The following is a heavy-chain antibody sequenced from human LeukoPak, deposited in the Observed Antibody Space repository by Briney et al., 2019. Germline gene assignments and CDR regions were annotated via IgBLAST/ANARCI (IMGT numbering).Heavy chain of an antibody. CDR1: GLTFSSYA. CDR3: AREHSGYDFPGRDYYYMDV. D-gene: IGHD5-12*01. J-gene: IGHJ6*03. Sequence: PGGSLRLSCAASGLTFSSYAMNWVRQAPGKGLEWVSAISGSGGNTYYADSVKGRFTISRDNSKNTLYLQMNSLRAEDTAVYYCAREHSGYDFPGRDYYYMDVWGKGTTVTVSS. CDR2: ISGSGGNT. V-gene: IGHV3-23*01.